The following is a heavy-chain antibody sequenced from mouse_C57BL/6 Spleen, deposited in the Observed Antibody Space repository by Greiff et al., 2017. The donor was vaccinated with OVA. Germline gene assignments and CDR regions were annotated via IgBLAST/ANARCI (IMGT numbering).Heavy chain of an antibody. CDR2: IDPSDSYT. D-gene: IGHD1-1*01. J-gene: IGHJ2*01. Sequence: QVQLQQSGAELVKPGASVKLSCKASGYTFTSYWMQWVKQRPGQGLEWIGEIDPSDSYTNYNQKFKGKATLTVDTSSSTAYMQLSSLTSEDSAVYYCARRGYGGYFDYWGQGTTLTVSS. CDR1: GYTFTSYW. V-gene: IGHV1-50*01. CDR3: ARRGYGGYFDY.